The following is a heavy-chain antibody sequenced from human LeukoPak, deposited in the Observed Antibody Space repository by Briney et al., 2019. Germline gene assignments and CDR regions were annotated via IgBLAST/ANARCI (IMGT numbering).Heavy chain of an antibody. D-gene: IGHD3-9*01. CDR2: IIPIFGTA. CDR1: GGTFSSYA. CDR3: ARHVITIFPHYYYYYMDV. Sequence: SVKVSCKASGGTFSSYAISWVRQAPGQGLEWMGGIIPIFGTANYAQKFQGRVTITADKSTSTAYMELSSLRSEDTAVYYCARHVITIFPHYYYYYMDVWGKGTTVTVSS. J-gene: IGHJ6*03. V-gene: IGHV1-69*06.